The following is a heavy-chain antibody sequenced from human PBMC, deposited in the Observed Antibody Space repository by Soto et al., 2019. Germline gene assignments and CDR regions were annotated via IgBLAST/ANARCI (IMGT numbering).Heavy chain of an antibody. Sequence: GGSLRLSCAASGFTFSSYGMHWVRQAPGKGLEWVAVISYDGSNKYYADPVKGRFTISRDNSKNTLYLQMNSLRAEDTAVYYCAKVQQLWKAYYYYGMDVWGQGTTVTVSS. CDR3: AKVQQLWKAYYYYGMDV. V-gene: IGHV3-30*18. CDR2: ISYDGSNK. J-gene: IGHJ6*02. CDR1: GFTFSSYG. D-gene: IGHD4-4*01.